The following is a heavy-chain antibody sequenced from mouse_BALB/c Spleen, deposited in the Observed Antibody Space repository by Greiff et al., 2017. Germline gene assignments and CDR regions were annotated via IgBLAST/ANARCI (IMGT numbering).Heavy chain of an antibody. CDR3: ARHGYDEFAY. V-gene: IGHV5-12-1*01. Sequence: EVQGVESGGGLVKPGGSLKLSCAASGFAFSSYDMSWVRQTPEKRLEWVAYISSGGGSTYYPDTVKGRFTISRDNAKNTLYLQMSSLKSEDTAMYYCARHGYDEFAYWGQGTLVTVSA. CDR2: ISSGGGST. D-gene: IGHD2-14*01. J-gene: IGHJ3*01. CDR1: GFAFSSYD.